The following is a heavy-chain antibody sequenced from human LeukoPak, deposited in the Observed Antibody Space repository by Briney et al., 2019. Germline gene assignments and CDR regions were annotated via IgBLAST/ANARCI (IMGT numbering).Heavy chain of an antibody. CDR2: INTDGSST. CDR1: GFTFSSYW. J-gene: IGHJ4*02. CDR3: ASLRGEYSSSSGLGY. Sequence: GGSLRLSCAASGFTFSSYWMHWVRQAPGKGLVWVSRINTDGSSTTYADSVKGRFTISRDNARNTLYLQMNSLRAEDTAVYYCASLRGEYSSSSGLGYWGQGTLVTVSS. D-gene: IGHD6-6*01. V-gene: IGHV3-74*01.